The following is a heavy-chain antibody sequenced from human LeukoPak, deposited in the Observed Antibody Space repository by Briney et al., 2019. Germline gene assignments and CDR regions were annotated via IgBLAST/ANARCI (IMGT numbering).Heavy chain of an antibody. Sequence: GGSLRLSCAASGFTFSSYSMNWVRQAPGKGLEWVSSISSSSSYIYYADSVKGRVTISRDNAKNSLYLQMNSLRAEDTAVYYCARDPGEMATNPTFSDYWGQGTLVTVSS. CDR2: ISSSSSYI. CDR1: GFTFSSYS. D-gene: IGHD5-24*01. J-gene: IGHJ4*02. CDR3: ARDPGEMATNPTFSDY. V-gene: IGHV3-21*01.